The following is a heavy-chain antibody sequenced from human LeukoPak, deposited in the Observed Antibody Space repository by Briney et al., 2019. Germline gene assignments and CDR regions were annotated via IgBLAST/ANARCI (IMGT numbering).Heavy chain of an antibody. V-gene: IGHV4-59*01. CDR3: ARHPDHYCSGGSCSEAYFDY. J-gene: IGHJ4*02. CDR1: GGSISSYY. CDR2: IYYSGST. D-gene: IGHD2-15*01. Sequence: PSETLSLTCTVSGGSISSYYWSWIRQPPGKGLEWIGYIYYSGSTNYNPSLKSRVTISVDTSKNQFSLKLSSVTAADTAMYYCARHPDHYCSGGSCSEAYFDYWGQGTLVTVSS.